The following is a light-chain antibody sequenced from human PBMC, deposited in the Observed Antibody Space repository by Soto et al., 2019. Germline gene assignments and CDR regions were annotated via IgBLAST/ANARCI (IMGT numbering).Light chain of an antibody. Sequence: QSVLTQPPSAPGAPGQTVTISCTGSGSNIGAGYGVQWYQQLPGTAPRLLIYGSDDRPSGVPDRFSASVSGNSASLAITGLQTEDEAVYYCQSYDSNLSEVFGPGTKVTVL. CDR3: QSYDSNLSEV. J-gene: IGLJ1*01. CDR2: GSD. V-gene: IGLV1-40*01. CDR1: GSNIGAGYG.